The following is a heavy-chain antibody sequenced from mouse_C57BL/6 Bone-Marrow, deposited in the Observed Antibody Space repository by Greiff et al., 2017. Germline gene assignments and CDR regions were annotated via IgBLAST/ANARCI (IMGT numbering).Heavy chain of an antibody. CDR1: GYTFTSYG. CDR2: IYPRSGNT. CDR3: ASMAPYAMDY. Sequence: VMLVESGAELARPGASVKLSCKASGYTFTSYGISWVKQRTGQGLEWIGEIYPRSGNTYYNEKFKGKATLTADKSSSTAYMELRSLTSEDSAVYFCASMAPYAMDYWGQGTSVTVSS. D-gene: IGHD1-1*02. J-gene: IGHJ4*01. V-gene: IGHV1-81*01.